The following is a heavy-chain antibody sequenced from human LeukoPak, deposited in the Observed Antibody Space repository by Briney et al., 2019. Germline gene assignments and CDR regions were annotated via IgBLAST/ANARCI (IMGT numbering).Heavy chain of an antibody. D-gene: IGHD1-26*01. CDR2: INPSGSST. Sequence: ASVKVSCKASGYSFTSHYMHWVRQAPGQGLEWLGLINPSGSSTLYAQKFQGRVTMTRDMSTTTDYMELSSLRSEDTAIYYCARDNSVGDNAWWFDPWGQGTLVTVSS. CDR3: ARDNSVGDNAWWFDP. V-gene: IGHV1-46*01. CDR1: GYSFTSHY. J-gene: IGHJ5*02.